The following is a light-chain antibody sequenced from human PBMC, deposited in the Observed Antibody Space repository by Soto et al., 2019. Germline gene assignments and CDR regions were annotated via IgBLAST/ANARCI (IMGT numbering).Light chain of an antibody. CDR2: NTN. V-gene: IGLV8-61*01. Sequence: QTVVTQEPSFSVSPGGTVTLTCGLTSGSVSTSYYPSWYQQAPGQTPRTIIYNTNTRSSGVPDRFSGSILGNEAALTITGAQADDESDYYCVLYMGSGIWVFGGGTKLTVL. J-gene: IGLJ3*02. CDR1: SGSVSTSYY. CDR3: VLYMGSGIWV.